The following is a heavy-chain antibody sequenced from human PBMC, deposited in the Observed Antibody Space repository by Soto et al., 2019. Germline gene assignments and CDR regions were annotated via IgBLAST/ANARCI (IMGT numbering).Heavy chain of an antibody. CDR3: TTLRSLASGGYYFGMDV. Sequence: GGSLRLSCVASGFTFSNAWMIWVRQAPGKGLEWVGRIKSKTDGGTTDYAAPVKGRFTISRDDSKNTLYLQMNSLKTEDTAVYYCTTLRSLASGGYYFGMDVWGQGTTVTVSS. V-gene: IGHV3-15*07. D-gene: IGHD3-3*01. J-gene: IGHJ6*02. CDR1: GFTFSNAW. CDR2: IKSKTDGGTT.